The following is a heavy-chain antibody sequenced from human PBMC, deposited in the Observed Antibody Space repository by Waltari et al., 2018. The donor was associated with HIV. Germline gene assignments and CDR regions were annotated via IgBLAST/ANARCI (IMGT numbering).Heavy chain of an antibody. CDR3: ARSGATVVTPFDY. J-gene: IGHJ4*02. CDR1: GFTFSSYG. Sequence: QVQLVESGGGVVQPGRSLRLSCAASGFTFSSYGMHWVRQAPGKGLEWVAVIWYDGSNKYYADSVKGRFTISRDNSKNTLYLQMNSLRAEDTAVYYCARSGATVVTPFDYWGQGTLVTVSS. V-gene: IGHV3-33*01. CDR2: IWYDGSNK. D-gene: IGHD4-17*01.